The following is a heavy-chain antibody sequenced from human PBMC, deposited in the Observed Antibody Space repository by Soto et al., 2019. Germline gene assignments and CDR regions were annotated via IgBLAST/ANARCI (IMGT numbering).Heavy chain of an antibody. CDR1: GFTFSSYA. CDR2: ISGSGGST. CDR3: AKEESGRDIVVVPAVISPFAYYYYGMDV. D-gene: IGHD2-2*01. Sequence: EVQLLESGGGLVQPGGSLRLSCAASGFTFSSYAMSWVRQAPGKGLEWVSAISGSGGSTYYAASVKGRFTISRDNSKNTLYLQMNSLRAEDTAVYYCAKEESGRDIVVVPAVISPFAYYYYGMDVWGQGTTVTVSS. J-gene: IGHJ6*02. V-gene: IGHV3-23*01.